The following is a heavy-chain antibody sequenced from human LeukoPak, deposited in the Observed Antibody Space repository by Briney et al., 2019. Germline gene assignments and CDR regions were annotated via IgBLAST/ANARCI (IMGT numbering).Heavy chain of an antibody. Sequence: SVKVSCKASGGTFSSYAISWVRQAPGQGLEWMGGIIPIFGTANYAQKFQGRVTITADESTSTAYMELSSLRSEDTAVYYCARDLLRALSGYIPAYAFDIWGQGTSVSVSS. CDR3: ARDLLRALSGYIPAYAFDI. V-gene: IGHV1-69*13. CDR2: IIPIFGTA. CDR1: GGTFSSYA. D-gene: IGHD3-22*01. J-gene: IGHJ3*02.